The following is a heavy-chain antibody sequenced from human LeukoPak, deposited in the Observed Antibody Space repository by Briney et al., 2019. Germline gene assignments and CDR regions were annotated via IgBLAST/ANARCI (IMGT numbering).Heavy chain of an antibody. D-gene: IGHD3-22*01. Sequence: PGGSLRLSCVASQFTFNNFAMNWVRQAPGKGLEWVSSISSSSSYIYYADSVKGRFTISRDNAKNSLYLQMNSLRAEDTAVYYCARDQSYYDSSGYYYWGQGTLVTVSS. V-gene: IGHV3-21*01. CDR3: ARDQSYYDSSGYYY. CDR2: ISSSSSYI. J-gene: IGHJ4*02. CDR1: QFTFNNFA.